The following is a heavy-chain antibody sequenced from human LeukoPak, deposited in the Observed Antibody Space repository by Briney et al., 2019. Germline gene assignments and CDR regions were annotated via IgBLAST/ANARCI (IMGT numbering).Heavy chain of an antibody. CDR2: IRRISINI. V-gene: IGHV3-21*01. J-gene: IGHJ6*03. CDR3: ARARLSACSGCSCYKGEYYYYMDV. D-gene: IGHD2-15*01. CDR1: GFSFSSLS. Sequence: GGSLSLSWAPSGFSFSSLSMNWARQPQGRGLEWVPSIRRISININYAHSGKGQFTISRDNPKNSLYLQMNSGSAEDTAVYYSARARLSACSGCSCYKGEYYYYMDVWGKGTTVTVSS.